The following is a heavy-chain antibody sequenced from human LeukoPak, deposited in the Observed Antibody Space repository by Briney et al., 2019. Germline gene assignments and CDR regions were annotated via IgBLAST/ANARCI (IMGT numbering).Heavy chain of an antibody. CDR1: GYTFTSYY. CDR2: INPNSGGT. Sequence: ASVKVSCKASGYTFTSYYMHWVRQAPGQGLEWMGWINPNSGGTNYAQKFQGRVTMTRDTSISTAYMELSRLRSDDTAVYYCARDRTDQYCSGGSCYWGLIDYWGQGTLVTVSS. J-gene: IGHJ4*02. D-gene: IGHD2-15*01. CDR3: ARDRTDQYCSGGSCYWGLIDY. V-gene: IGHV1-2*02.